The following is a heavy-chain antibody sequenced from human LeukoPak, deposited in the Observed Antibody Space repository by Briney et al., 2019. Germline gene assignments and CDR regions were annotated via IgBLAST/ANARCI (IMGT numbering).Heavy chain of an antibody. CDR3: AKRGNTISFFDP. V-gene: IGHV3-23*01. CDR1: GFTFSSYA. J-gene: IGHJ5*02. D-gene: IGHD5-24*01. CDR2: LTGGGDFT. Sequence: PGGSLRLSCAASGFTFSSYAMSWVRQAPGKGLEWVSGLTGGGDFTYYAESVKGRFTISRDNSKNTLYLEMNSLRADDTAVYYCAKRGNTISFFDPWGQGTLVTVSS.